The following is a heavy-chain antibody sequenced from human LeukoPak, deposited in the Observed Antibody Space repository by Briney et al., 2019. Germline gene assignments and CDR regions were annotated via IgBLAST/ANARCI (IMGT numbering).Heavy chain of an antibody. J-gene: IGHJ4*02. CDR3: AKRELLWFGESS. Sequence: PGGSLRLSCAASGFAFSSYAMSWVRQAPGKGLEWVSAISGSGGSTYYADSVKGRFTISRDNSKNTLYLQMNSLRAEDTAVYYCAKRELLWFGESSWGQGTLVTVSS. CDR1: GFAFSSYA. CDR2: ISGSGGST. D-gene: IGHD3-10*01. V-gene: IGHV3-23*01.